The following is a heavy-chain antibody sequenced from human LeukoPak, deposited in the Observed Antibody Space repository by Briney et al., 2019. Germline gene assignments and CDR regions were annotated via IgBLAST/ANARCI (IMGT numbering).Heavy chain of an antibody. J-gene: IGHJ6*03. CDR2: INPNDGST. V-gene: IGHV1-46*01. Sequence: ASVKVSCKASGYTFTNFYMHWVRQAPGQGLEWMGMINPNDGSTSYAQKFQGRVTMTRDMSTSTVYMELSSLRSEDTAVYYCASSLLVDDYYYMDVWGKGTTVTVSS. CDR1: GYTFTNFY. D-gene: IGHD3-10*01. CDR3: ASSLLVDDYYYMDV.